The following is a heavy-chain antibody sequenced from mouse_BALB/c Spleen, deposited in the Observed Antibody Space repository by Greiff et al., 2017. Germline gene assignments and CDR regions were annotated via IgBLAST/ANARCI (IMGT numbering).Heavy chain of an antibody. CDR2: ISSGGGST. CDR1: GFAFSSYD. V-gene: IGHV5-12-1*01. CDR3: ARRPMITRAMDY. D-gene: IGHD2-4*01. J-gene: IGHJ4*01. Sequence: EVQRVESGGGLVKPGGSLKLSCAASGFAFSSYDMSWVRQTPEKRLEWVAYISSGGGSTYYPDTVKGRFTISRDNAKNTLYLQMSSLKSEDTAMYYCARRPMITRAMDYWGQGTSVTVSS.